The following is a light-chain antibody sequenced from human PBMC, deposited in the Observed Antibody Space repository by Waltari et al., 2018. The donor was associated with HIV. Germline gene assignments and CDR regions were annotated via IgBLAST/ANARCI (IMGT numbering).Light chain of an antibody. J-gene: IGKJ4*01. V-gene: IGKV3-20*01. Sequence: DIVLTQSPGTLSLSPGERATLSCRASQSVRSASLAWYQQKPGQAPRLLIFGASSRAPGIPDRFSGSGAVTDFILTISRLEPEDCAVYYCQQYAASPLTVGGGTKVEIK. CDR2: GAS. CDR1: QSVRSAS. CDR3: QQYAASPLT.